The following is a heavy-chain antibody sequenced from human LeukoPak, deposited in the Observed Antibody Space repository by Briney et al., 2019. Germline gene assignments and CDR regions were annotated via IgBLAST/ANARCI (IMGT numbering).Heavy chain of an antibody. CDR2: IYPGDSDT. V-gene: IGHV5-51*01. CDR3: ARRSSGSYSVGGYYYYMDV. J-gene: IGHJ6*03. CDR1: GYSFTSYW. D-gene: IGHD1-26*01. Sequence: GGSLKISCKGSGYSFTSYWIGWVRQMPGKGLEWMGIIYPGDSDTRYSPSFQGQVTISADKSISTAYLQWSSLKASDTAMYYCARRSSGSYSVGGYYYYMDVWGKGTTVTVSS.